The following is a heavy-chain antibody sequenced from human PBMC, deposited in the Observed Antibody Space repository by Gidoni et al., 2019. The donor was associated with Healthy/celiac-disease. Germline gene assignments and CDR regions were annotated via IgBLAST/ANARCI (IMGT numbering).Heavy chain of an antibody. D-gene: IGHD1-26*01. Sequence: QVQLQESGPGLVMPSQTLSLTCTVTAGSISSYYWSWIRQPPGKGLEWLGYIYYSGSTNYNPSLKSRVTISVDTSKNQFSLKLSSVTAADTAVYDCARDLASGSYLGAFDIWGQGTMVTVSS. CDR1: AGSISSYY. J-gene: IGHJ3*02. CDR2: IYYSGST. CDR3: ARDLASGSYLGAFDI. V-gene: IGHV4-59*01.